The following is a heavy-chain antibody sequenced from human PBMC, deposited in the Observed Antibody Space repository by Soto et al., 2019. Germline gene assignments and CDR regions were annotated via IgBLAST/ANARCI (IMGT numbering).Heavy chain of an antibody. D-gene: IGHD6-13*01. CDR1: GGSISSYY. CDR3: ARGRDSSSWYDYYYYYGMDV. J-gene: IGHJ6*02. Sequence: SETLSLTCTVSGGSISSYYWSWIRQPPGKGLEWIGEINHSGSTNYNPSLKILVTISVDTSKNQFSLKLSSVTAADTAVYYCARGRDSSSWYDYYYYYGMDVWGQGTTVTVSS. V-gene: IGHV4-34*01. CDR2: INHSGST.